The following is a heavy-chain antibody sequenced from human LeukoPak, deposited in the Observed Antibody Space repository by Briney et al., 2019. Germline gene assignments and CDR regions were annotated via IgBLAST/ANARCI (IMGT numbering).Heavy chain of an antibody. Sequence: GASVKVSCKASGYTFTSGGFIWVRQAPGQGLEWMGWISAYNGRRNSAQKFQGRLTMTTDTPTSTAYMELWSLTPDDTAVYYCAREKTYYYGTSGYYRYGDYWDQGTLVTVSS. CDR3: AREKTYYYGTSGYYRYGDY. J-gene: IGHJ4*02. V-gene: IGHV1-18*01. CDR2: ISAYNGRR. D-gene: IGHD3-22*01. CDR1: GYTFTSGG.